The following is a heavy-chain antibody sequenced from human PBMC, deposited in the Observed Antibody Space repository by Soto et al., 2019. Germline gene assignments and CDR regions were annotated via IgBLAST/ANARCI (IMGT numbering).Heavy chain of an antibody. V-gene: IGHV1-2*02. CDR2: MNTNTGGA. CDR1: GYNFNGYY. D-gene: IGHD6-19*01. J-gene: IGHJ4*02. Sequence: QVNLVQSGAEVKKPGASVKVSCKASGYNFNGYYIHWVRQAPGQGLEWMGWMNTNTGGANYAQKFQGKVIMTTDTSISTAYLELRSLISDDTAVYYCAKVISTIGSKQWLAQTKHQALDYWGQGTLVTVSS. CDR3: AKVISTIGSKQWLAQTKHQALDY.